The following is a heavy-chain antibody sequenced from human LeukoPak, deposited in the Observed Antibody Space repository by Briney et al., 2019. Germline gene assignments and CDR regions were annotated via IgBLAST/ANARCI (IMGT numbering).Heavy chain of an antibody. D-gene: IGHD2-2*01. CDR1: GGSISSGTYY. Sequence: SETLSLTCTVSGGSISSGTYYWGWLRQPPGKGLEWIGSIHYSGSAYYNPSLKSRVTISVDTSKKQFSLKLTSVTAADTAVYYCARHVDLGYQLFHDAFDIWGQGTMVTVSS. J-gene: IGHJ3*02. CDR2: IHYSGSA. V-gene: IGHV4-39*01. CDR3: ARHVDLGYQLFHDAFDI.